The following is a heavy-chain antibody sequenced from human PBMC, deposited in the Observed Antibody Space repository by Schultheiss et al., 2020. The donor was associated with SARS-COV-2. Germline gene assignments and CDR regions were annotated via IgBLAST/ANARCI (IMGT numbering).Heavy chain of an antibody. CDR3: ARETGETYYYGSGSYYKFDP. CDR1: GFTFSSYG. V-gene: IGHV3-33*01. Sequence: GGSLRLSCAASGFTFSSYGMHWVRQAPGKGLEWVAVIWYDGSNKYYADSVKGRFTISRDNSKNTLYLQMNSLRAEDTAVYYCARETGETYYYGSGSYYKFDPWGQGTLVTVSS. J-gene: IGHJ5*02. D-gene: IGHD3-10*01. CDR2: IWYDGSNK.